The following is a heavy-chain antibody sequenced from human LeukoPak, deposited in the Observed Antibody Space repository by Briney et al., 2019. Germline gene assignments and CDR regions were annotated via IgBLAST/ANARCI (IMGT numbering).Heavy chain of an antibody. CDR2: ISGSGGST. CDR1: GFTFSSYG. D-gene: IGHD3-22*01. J-gene: IGHJ5*02. CDR3: TTYYYDSSGTPFDP. Sequence: GGSLRLSCAASGFTFSSYGMSWVRQAPGKGLEWVSAISGSGGSTYYADSVKGRFTISRDNSKNTLYLQMNSLRAEDTAVYYCTTYYYDSSGTPFDPWGQGTLVTVSS. V-gene: IGHV3-23*01.